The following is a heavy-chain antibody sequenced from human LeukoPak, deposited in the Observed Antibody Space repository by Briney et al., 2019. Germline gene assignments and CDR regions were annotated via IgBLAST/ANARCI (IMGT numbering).Heavy chain of an antibody. J-gene: IGHJ4*02. V-gene: IGHV1-2*02. D-gene: IGHD2-15*01. CDR3: ARDVDPYCNLGSCYDY. CDR2: ISPESGDT. CDR1: GYSFTDNY. Sequence: ASVKVSCKASGYSFTDNYMHWVRQAPGQGLEWMGWISPESGDTRYAQKFQGRVTMTRDTSITTAYMELSRLTSDDTAVYCWARDVDPYCNLGSCYDYWGQGTLVTVSS.